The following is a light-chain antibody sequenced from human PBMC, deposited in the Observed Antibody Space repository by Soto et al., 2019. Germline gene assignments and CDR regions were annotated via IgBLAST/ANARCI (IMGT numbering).Light chain of an antibody. Sequence: EIVMTQSPATLSVSPGERATLSCRASQSVSSNLAWYQQKPGQAPRLLIYSISKRATGIPDRFSGSGSGTDFTLTISRLEPEDFAVYFCRQFSNSVWTFGQGTKVDIK. V-gene: IGKV3D-15*01. CDR1: QSVSSN. J-gene: IGKJ1*01. CDR3: RQFSNSVWT. CDR2: SIS.